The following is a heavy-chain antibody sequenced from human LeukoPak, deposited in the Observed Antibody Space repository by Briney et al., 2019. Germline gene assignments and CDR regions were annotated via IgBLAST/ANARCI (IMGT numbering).Heavy chain of an antibody. CDR1: GFTFINAW. CDR3: AKSFRRDLLSYYYDF. V-gene: IGHV3-23*01. D-gene: IGHD2-15*01. Sequence: GGSLRLSCAAPGFTFINAWMAWVRQAPGKGPEWVSAISDSGTMTYYADSVKGRFAVSRDNSKNTLYLQMNSLRAEDTAVFYCAKSFRRDLLSYYYDFWGQGTLVTVAS. CDR2: ISDSGTMT. J-gene: IGHJ4*02.